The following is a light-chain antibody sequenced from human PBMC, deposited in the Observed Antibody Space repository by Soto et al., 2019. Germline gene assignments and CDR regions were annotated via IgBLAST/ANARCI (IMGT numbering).Light chain of an antibody. J-gene: IGKJ4*01. CDR2: GAS. V-gene: IGKV3-15*01. CDR1: ERVSSK. CDR3: QQDNYWPVPLT. Sequence: EIVMTQSPATLSVSPGERATLSCRASERVSSKLAWYQQKPGQAPRLLIYGASTRATGIPARFSGSGSGREFTLTISSMQSEDLAVYYCQQDNYWPVPLTLGWGTK.